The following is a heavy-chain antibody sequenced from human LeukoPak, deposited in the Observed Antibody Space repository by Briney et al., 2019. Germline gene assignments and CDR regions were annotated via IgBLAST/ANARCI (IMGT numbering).Heavy chain of an antibody. D-gene: IGHD6-19*01. V-gene: IGHV4-39*01. CDR1: GDSIISSSYY. CDR3: ARGAVAGTGCFDY. J-gene: IGHJ4*02. Sequence: SETLSLTCTVSGDSIISSSYYWGWIRQPPGKGLEWIRSIYYSGNTYYNPSLKSRVTISVDTSKNQFSLRLSSVTAADTAVYFCARGAVAGTGCFDYWGQGTLVTVSS. CDR2: IYYSGNT.